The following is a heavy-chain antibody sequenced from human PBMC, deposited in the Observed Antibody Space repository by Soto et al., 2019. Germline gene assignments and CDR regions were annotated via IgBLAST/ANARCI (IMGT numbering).Heavy chain of an antibody. V-gene: IGHV4-31*03. Sequence: QVQLQESGPGLVKPSQTLSLTCTVSGASISNVGYYWSWIRQHPGKGMEWIGYIYDRGGTRYNPSLQSRFTMSVDMSRTQFSLNLTSVTAADTAVYFCAREVPVVVAAIGWFDPWGQGILVTVSS. CDR1: GASISNVGYY. CDR3: AREVPVVVAAIGWFDP. CDR2: IYDRGGT. D-gene: IGHD2-15*01. J-gene: IGHJ5*02.